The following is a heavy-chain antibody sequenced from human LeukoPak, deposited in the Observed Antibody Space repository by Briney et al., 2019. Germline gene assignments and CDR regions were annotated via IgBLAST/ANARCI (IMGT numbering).Heavy chain of an antibody. CDR1: GFTLSNFW. J-gene: IGHJ6*03. V-gene: IGHV3-74*01. CDR2: ISSDGSST. CDR3: AKDLGGGTTPYYYYYMDV. D-gene: IGHD1-1*01. Sequence: GGALRLPCAASGFTLSNFWMHWGRPAPGGGLVWVSRISSDGSSTTYAESVKGRFTISRDNAKNTLYLQMNSLRAEDTAVYYCAKDLGGGTTPYYYYYMDVWGKGTTVTVSS.